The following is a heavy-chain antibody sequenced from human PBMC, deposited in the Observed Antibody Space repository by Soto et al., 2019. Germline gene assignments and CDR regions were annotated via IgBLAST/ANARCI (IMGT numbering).Heavy chain of an antibody. V-gene: IGHV5-51*01. CDR3: ARQVKIDGQTDMDI. Sequence: ESLKISCKGSGYSFTSYWIGWVRQMPGKGLEWMGIIYPGDSDPRYSQSSQGHVTTSADKSISTAYTHRSSLNASDTAMYYCARQVKIDGQTDMDIWGQGTTVPVSS. CDR1: GYSFTSYW. CDR2: IYPGDSDP. J-gene: IGHJ6*02. D-gene: IGHD3-22*01.